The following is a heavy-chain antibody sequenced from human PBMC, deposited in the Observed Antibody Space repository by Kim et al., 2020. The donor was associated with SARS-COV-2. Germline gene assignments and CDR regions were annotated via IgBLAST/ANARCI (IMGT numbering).Heavy chain of an antibody. J-gene: IGHJ4*02. V-gene: IGHV3-48*02. CDR3: VRTGYGGFDY. D-gene: IGHD3-9*01. CDR2: TI. Sequence: TIEYADCVKCGLTIARDNAKNSMKLQMNSVRDEDTAVYYCVRTGYGGFDYWGQGTLVTVSS.